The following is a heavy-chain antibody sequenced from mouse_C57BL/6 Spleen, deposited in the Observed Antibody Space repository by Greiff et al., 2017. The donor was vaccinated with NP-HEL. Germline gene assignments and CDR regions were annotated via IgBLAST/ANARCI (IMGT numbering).Heavy chain of an antibody. V-gene: IGHV1-69*01. CDR3: ARSYGSSLVDY. CDR2: IDPSDSYT. D-gene: IGHD1-1*01. CDR1: GYTFTSYW. Sequence: QVQLQQPGAELVMPGASVKLSCKASGYTFTSYWMHWVKQRPGQGLEWIGEIDPSDSYTNYNQKFKGKSTMTVDKSSSTAYMQLSSLTSEDSAVYYCARSYGSSLVDYWGQGTTLTVSS. J-gene: IGHJ2*01.